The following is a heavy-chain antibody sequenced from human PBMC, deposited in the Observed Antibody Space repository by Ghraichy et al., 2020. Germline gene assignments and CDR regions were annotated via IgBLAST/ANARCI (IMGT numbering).Heavy chain of an antibody. V-gene: IGHV4-34*01. CDR1: GGSFSGYY. Sequence: SETLSLTCAVYGGSFSGYYWSWIRQPPGKGLEWIGEINHSGSTNYNPSLKSRVTISVDTSKNQFSLKLSPVTAADTAVYYCARGAGGPVVSFDPWGQGTLVTVSS. CDR2: INHSGST. D-gene: IGHD2-15*01. CDR3: ARGAGGPVVSFDP. J-gene: IGHJ5*02.